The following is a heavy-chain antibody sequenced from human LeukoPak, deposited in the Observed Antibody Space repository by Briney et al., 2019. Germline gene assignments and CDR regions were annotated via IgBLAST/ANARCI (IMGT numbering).Heavy chain of an antibody. Sequence: GGSLRLSCAASGLTFSSYWMHWVRQAPGTGLVWVSRIGSDGSSTSYADSVKGRFTISRDNAKNTLYLQMNSLRAEDTAVYYCATSTRGRGFDYWGQGALVTVSS. D-gene: IGHD3-10*01. V-gene: IGHV3-74*01. CDR3: ATSTRGRGFDY. CDR1: GLTFSSYW. CDR2: IGSDGSST. J-gene: IGHJ4*02.